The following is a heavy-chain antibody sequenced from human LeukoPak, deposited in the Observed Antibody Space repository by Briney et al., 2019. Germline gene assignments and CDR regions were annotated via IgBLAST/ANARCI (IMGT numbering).Heavy chain of an antibody. CDR1: GYTFTCYY. CDR3: ARDPDMSSYGLVNRFDA. V-gene: IGHV1-2*02. D-gene: IGHD5-18*01. J-gene: IGHJ5*02. Sequence: GASVKVSCKASGYTFTCYYMHWVRQAPGQGLEWMGWTNPNSGGTNYAQKFQGRVTMTRDTSISTAYMELSRLRSDDTAVYYCARDPDMSSYGLVNRFDAWSQGTLVTVSS. CDR2: TNPNSGGT.